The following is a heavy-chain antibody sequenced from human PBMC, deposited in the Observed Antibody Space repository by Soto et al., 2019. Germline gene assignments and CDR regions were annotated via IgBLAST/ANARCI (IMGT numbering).Heavy chain of an antibody. V-gene: IGHV1-3*01. Sequence: VSVKVSCMASGYTFTSYAMHWVRQAPGQRLEWMGWINAGNVNTKYSQKFQGRVTITRDTSASAAYMELGSLRSEDTAVYYCATQGGAQTLAAFDIWGQETMLTVSS. J-gene: IGHJ3*02. D-gene: IGHD3-16*01. CDR3: ATQGGAQTLAAFDI. CDR1: GYTFTSYA. CDR2: INAGNVNT.